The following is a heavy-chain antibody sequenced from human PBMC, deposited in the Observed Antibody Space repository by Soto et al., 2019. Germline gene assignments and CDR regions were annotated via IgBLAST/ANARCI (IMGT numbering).Heavy chain of an antibody. CDR3: AKDISIAARHVMDV. V-gene: IGHV3-9*01. CDR1: GFTFDDYA. D-gene: IGHD6-6*01. Sequence: GGSLRLSCAASGFTFDDYAMHWVRQAPGKGLEWVSGISWNSGSIGYADSVKGRFTISRDNSKNSLYLQMNSLRAEDTALYYCAKDISIAARHVMDVWGQGTTVTVSS. CDR2: ISWNSGSI. J-gene: IGHJ6*02.